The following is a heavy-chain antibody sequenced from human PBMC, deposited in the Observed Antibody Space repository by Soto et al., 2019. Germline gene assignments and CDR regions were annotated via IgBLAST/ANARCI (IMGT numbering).Heavy chain of an antibody. CDR1: GFIFSNYA. Sequence: GGSLRLSCTASGFIFSNYAMSWVRQAPGKGLEWVSAIGVSGDNTYYADSVKGRFTISRDGSKNTLYLQMNSLRAEDTAVYYCAKHFGDYWSPSWYWGQGTLVTVSS. V-gene: IGHV3-23*01. D-gene: IGHD4-17*01. CDR2: IGVSGDNT. CDR3: AKHFGDYWSPSWY. J-gene: IGHJ4*02.